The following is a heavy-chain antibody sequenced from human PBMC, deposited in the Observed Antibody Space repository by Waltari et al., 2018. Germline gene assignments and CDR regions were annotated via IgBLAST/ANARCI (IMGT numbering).Heavy chain of an antibody. CDR2: IYDGGSS. V-gene: IGHV3-53*02. D-gene: IGHD3-16*01. J-gene: IGHJ6*02. CDR3: ARVWRNYHYYGMDV. CDR1: GLSVSSNY. Sequence: EVQLVDTGGGLTQPGGSLRLSCAASGLSVSSNYRSWVRQEPGRGLGWVSTIYDGGSSYYADSVKGRLTISRDNSKNTVYLQMNSLRVDDTAVYYCARVWRNYHYYGMDVWGQGTTVTVSS.